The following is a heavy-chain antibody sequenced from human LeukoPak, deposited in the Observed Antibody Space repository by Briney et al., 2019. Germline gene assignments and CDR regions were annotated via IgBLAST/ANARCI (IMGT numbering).Heavy chain of an antibody. CDR2: INPSGGST. Sequence: GAPVKVSCKASGYTFTSYYMHWVRQAPGQGLEWMGIINPSGGSTSYAQKFQGRVTMTRDTSTSTVYMELSSLRSEDTAVYYCARDRVDSSGYYYVGLLVYWGQGTLVTVSS. CDR3: ARDRVDSSGYYYVGLLVY. CDR1: GYTFTSYY. D-gene: IGHD3-22*01. J-gene: IGHJ4*02. V-gene: IGHV1-46*01.